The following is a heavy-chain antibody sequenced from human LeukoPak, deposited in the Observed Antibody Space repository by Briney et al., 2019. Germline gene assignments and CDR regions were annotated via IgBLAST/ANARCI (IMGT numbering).Heavy chain of an antibody. CDR3: ARDEKKYCSGGSCPAYFDY. D-gene: IGHD2-15*01. V-gene: IGHV1-18*01. Sequence: ASVKVSCKTSGYNFRHYGISWVRQAPGQGLEWMAWISVDYNGDSNYALKLRGRLTMTTDTSTSTAYMELRSLRSDDTAVYYCARDEKKYCSGGSCPAYFDYWGQGTLVTVSS. CDR1: GYNFRHYG. J-gene: IGHJ4*02. CDR2: ISVDYNGDS.